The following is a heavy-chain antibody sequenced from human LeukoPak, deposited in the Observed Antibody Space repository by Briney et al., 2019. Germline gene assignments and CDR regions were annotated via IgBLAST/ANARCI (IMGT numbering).Heavy chain of an antibody. D-gene: IGHD3-22*01. CDR3: ATGPLGYYDSSGYYASHDY. V-gene: IGHV1-24*01. CDR2: FDPEDGET. CDR1: GYTLTELS. Sequence: ASVKVSCKVSGYTLTELSMHWVRQAPGKGLEWMGGFDPEDGETIYAQKFQGRVTMTEDTSTDTAYMELSSLRSEDTAVYYCATGPLGYYDSSGYYASHDYWGQGTLVTVSS. J-gene: IGHJ4*02.